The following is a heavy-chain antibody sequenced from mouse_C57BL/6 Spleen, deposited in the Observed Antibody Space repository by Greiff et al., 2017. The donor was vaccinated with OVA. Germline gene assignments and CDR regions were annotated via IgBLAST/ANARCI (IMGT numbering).Heavy chain of an antibody. CDR3: ARRRTVVGDFDG. J-gene: IGHJ1*03. V-gene: IGHV1-64*01. CDR2: IHPNSGST. CDR1: GYTFTSYW. Sequence: QVQLQQPGAELVKPGASVKLSCKASGYTFTSYWMHWVKQRPGQGLEWIGMIHPNSGSTNYNEKFKSKATLTVDKSSSTAYMQLSSLTSEDSAVYYCARRRTVVGDFDGWGTGTTVTVSS. D-gene: IGHD1-1*01.